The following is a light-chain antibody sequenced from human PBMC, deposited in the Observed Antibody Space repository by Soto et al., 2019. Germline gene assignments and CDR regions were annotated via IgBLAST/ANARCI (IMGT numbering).Light chain of an antibody. CDR1: SSDVGDNNY. J-gene: IGLJ1*01. CDR2: DVT. V-gene: IGLV2-14*01. CDR3: SSYTSSSTLYV. Sequence: QSALTQPASVSGSPGQSITISCTGTSSDVGDNNYVSWYQQHPGKAPKLMIYDVTHRPSEISNRFSGSKSGNTASLTISGLQAEDEADYYCSSYTSSSTLYVFGTGTKLTVL.